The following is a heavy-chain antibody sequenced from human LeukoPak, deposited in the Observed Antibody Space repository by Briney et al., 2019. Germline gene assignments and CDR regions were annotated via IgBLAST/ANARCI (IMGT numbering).Heavy chain of an antibody. CDR1: GGSISSSSYY. D-gene: IGHD6-13*01. CDR3: ANAGVAAAGTIY. V-gene: IGHV4-39*01. J-gene: IGHJ4*02. CDR2: IYYSGST. Sequence: SETLSLTCTVSGGSISSSSYYWGWIRQPPGKGLEWIGSIYYSGSTYYNPYLKSHFTISVDKSKNQFSLKLSSVTAADTAVYYCANAGVAAAGTIYWGQGTLVTVSS.